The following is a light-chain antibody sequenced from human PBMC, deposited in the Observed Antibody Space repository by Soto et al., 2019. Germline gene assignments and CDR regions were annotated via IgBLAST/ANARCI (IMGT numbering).Light chain of an antibody. CDR1: QSVSSSY. CDR2: GAS. J-gene: IGKJ4*01. V-gene: IGKV3-20*01. Sequence: ETVLTQSPGTLSLSPGERATLSCRASQSVSSSYLAWYQQKPGQAPRLLIYGASSRATGIPDRFSGSGSGTDFTITISRLEPEDFAVYYCQQYGSSPNTFGGGTKVEIK. CDR3: QQYGSSPNT.